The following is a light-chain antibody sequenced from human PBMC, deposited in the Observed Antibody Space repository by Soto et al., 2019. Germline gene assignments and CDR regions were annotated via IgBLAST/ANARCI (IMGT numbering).Light chain of an antibody. J-gene: IGKJ1*01. CDR2: GAS. V-gene: IGKV3-20*01. CDR3: QQYGSSPQT. CDR1: QSVSSSY. Sequence: PGERATLSCRASQSVSSSYLAWYQQKPGQAPRLLIYGASSRATGIPDGFSGSGSGTDFTLTNSRLEPEDFAVYYCQQYGSSPQTFGQETKVEIE.